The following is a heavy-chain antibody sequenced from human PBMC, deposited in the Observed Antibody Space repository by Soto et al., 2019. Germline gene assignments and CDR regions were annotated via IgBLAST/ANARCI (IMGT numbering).Heavy chain of an antibody. J-gene: IGHJ6*03. Sequence: GGSLRLSCAASGFTFSNAWMSWVRQAPGKGLEWVGRIKSKTDGGTTDYAAPVKGRFTISRDDSKNTLYLQMNSLKTEDTAVYYCTAGFKAPAHYYYYYYMDVWGKGTTVTVSS. V-gene: IGHV3-15*01. CDR3: TAGFKAPAHYYYYYYMDV. CDR1: GFTFSNAW. CDR2: IKSKTDGGTT.